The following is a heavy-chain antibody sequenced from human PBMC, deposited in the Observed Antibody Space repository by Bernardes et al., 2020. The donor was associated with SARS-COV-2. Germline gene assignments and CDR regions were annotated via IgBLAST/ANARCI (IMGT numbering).Heavy chain of an antibody. CDR2: MNPNSGNT. V-gene: IGHV1-8*01. J-gene: IGHJ5*02. Sequence: ASVKVSCKASGYTFTSYDINWVRQATGQGLEWMGWMNPNSGNTGYAQKFQGRVTMTRNTSISTAYMELSSLRSEDTAVYYCARGTVLRFLEWLSVASWFDPWGQGTLVTVSS. CDR1: GYTFTSYD. D-gene: IGHD3-3*01. CDR3: ARGTVLRFLEWLSVASWFDP.